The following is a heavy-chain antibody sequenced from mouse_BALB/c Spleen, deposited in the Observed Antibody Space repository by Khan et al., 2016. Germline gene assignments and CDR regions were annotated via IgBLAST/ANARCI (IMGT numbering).Heavy chain of an antibody. D-gene: IGHD1-1*01. CDR1: GDSITSGM. CDR2: ISYSGNT. J-gene: IGHJ2*01. V-gene: IGHV3-8*02. CDR3: QNYSLFYFAY. Sequence: EVQLQESGPSLVKPSQTLSLTCSVTGDSITSGMWHWIRKFPGNKLEYMGYISYSGNTFYNPSLKSRMSITRDTSKNQYSLQLNSVTTEDTATCYCQNYSLFYFAYWGQGTTLTVSS.